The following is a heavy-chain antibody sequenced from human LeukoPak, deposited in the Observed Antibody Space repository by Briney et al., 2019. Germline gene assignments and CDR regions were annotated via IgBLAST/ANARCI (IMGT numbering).Heavy chain of an antibody. D-gene: IGHD6-19*01. CDR2: IYYSGST. J-gene: IGHJ2*01. CDR3: AREVAGSENWYFDL. Sequence: PSETLSLTCTVSGGSISSYYWSWIRQPPGKGLEWIGYIYYSGSTNYNPSLKSRVTISVDTSKSQFSLKLSSVTAADTAVYYCAREVAGSENWYFDLWGRGTLVTVSS. V-gene: IGHV4-59*12. CDR1: GGSISSYY.